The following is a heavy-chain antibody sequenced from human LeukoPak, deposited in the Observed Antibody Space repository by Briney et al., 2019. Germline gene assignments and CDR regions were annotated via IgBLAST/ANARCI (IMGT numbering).Heavy chain of an antibody. CDR2: ISGLGGST. J-gene: IGHJ4*02. V-gene: IGHV3-23*01. CDR1: GFTFSNYA. D-gene: IGHD3-22*01. Sequence: GGSLRLSCAASGFTFSNYAMNWVRQTPGKGLEWVSGISGLGGSTYYADSVKGRFTISRDNSKNTLYLQMNSLRAEDAAVYYCAKDRKRYYYDSSGYDYWGQGILVTVSS. CDR3: AKDRKRYYYDSSGYDY.